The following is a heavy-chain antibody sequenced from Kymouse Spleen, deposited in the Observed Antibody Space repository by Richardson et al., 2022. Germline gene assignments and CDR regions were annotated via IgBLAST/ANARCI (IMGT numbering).Heavy chain of an antibody. CDR1: GFTFSSYA. D-gene: IGHD3-10*01. V-gene: IGHV3-23*04. J-gene: IGHJ6*02. Sequence: EVQLVESGGGLVQPGGSLRLSCAASGFTFSSYAMSWVRQAPGKGLEWVSAISGSGGSTYYADSVKGRFTISRDNSKNTLYLQMNSLRAEDTAVYYCAKDGDTMVRGVMRYYYYGMDVWGQGTTVTVSS. CDR3: AKDGDTMVRGVMRYYYYGMDV. CDR2: ISGSGGST.